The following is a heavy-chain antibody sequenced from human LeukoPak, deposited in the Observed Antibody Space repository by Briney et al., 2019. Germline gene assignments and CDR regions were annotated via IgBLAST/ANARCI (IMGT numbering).Heavy chain of an antibody. Sequence: SETLSLTCAVYGGSFSGYYWSWIRQPPGKGLEWIGEINHSGSTNYNPSLKGRVTISVDTSKNQFSLKLSSVTAADTAVYYCARETTGRLLWFGELLYYYFDYWGQGTLVTVSS. CDR2: INHSGST. V-gene: IGHV4-34*01. D-gene: IGHD3-10*01. J-gene: IGHJ4*02. CDR3: ARETTGRLLWFGELLYYYFDY. CDR1: GGSFSGYY.